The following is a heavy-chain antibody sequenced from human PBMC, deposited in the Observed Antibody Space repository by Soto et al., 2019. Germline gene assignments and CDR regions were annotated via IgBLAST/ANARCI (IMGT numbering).Heavy chain of an antibody. CDR1: GYTFTSYG. D-gene: IGHD5-12*01. CDR3: ARDNGGYDLRPEYFDY. V-gene: IGHV1-18*01. CDR2: ISAYNGNT. J-gene: IGHJ4*02. Sequence: QVQLVQSGAEVKKPGASVKVSCKASGYTFTSYGISWVRQAPGQGLEWMGWISAYNGNTNYAQKLQGRVTMTTDTSTSIAYRELRSLRADDTAVYYCARDNGGYDLRPEYFDYWGQGTLVTVSS.